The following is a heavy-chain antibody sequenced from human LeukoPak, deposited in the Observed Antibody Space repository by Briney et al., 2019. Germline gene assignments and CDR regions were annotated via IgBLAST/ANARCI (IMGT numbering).Heavy chain of an antibody. CDR2: MNPNSGNT. V-gene: IGHV1-8*03. J-gene: IGHJ6*03. D-gene: IGHD5-18*01. Sequence: ASVKVSCKASGYTFTSYDINWVRQATGQGLEWMGWMNPNSGNTGYAQKFQGRVTITRNTSISTAYMELSSLRSEDTAVYYCARGPDTAMVTYYYYYYMDVWGKGTTVTISS. CDR3: ARGPDTAMVTYYYYYYMDV. CDR1: GYTFTSYD.